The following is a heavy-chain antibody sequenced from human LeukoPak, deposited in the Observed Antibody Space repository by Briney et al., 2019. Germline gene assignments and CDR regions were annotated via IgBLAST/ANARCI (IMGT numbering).Heavy chain of an antibody. CDR1: GFTFSTYW. D-gene: IGHD6-6*01. V-gene: IGHV3-7*01. J-gene: IGHJ6*03. CDR2: IKDDGSDK. Sequence: PGGSLRLSCAASGFTFSTYWMSWVRQTPGKGLEWMANIKDDGSDKYYVDSMKGRFTISRDNAKNSLYLQMNSLRAEDTAVYYCARVRYSSSSPHYYFYYYMDVWGKGTTVTVSS. CDR3: ARVRYSSSSPHYYFYYYMDV.